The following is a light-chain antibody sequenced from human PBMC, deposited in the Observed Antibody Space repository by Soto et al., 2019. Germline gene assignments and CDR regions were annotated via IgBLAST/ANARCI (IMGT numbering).Light chain of an antibody. CDR1: SSNVGGYKS. CDR2: DVS. Sequence: QSALTQPASVSGSPGQSITISCAGTSSNVGGYKSVSWYQQHPGKAPKLMIYDVSERPSGVSNRFSGSKSDNTASLTISGLQAEDEADYYCSSYTSSTNTPVIFGGGTKVTVL. V-gene: IGLV2-14*01. CDR3: SSYTSSTNTPVI. J-gene: IGLJ2*01.